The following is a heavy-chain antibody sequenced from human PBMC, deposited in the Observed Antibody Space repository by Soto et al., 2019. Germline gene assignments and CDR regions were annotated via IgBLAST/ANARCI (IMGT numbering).Heavy chain of an antibody. CDR2: ISYDGSNK. Sequence: QVQLVESGGGVVQPGRSLRLSCAASGFTFSSYGMHWVRQAPGKGLEWVAVISYDGSNKYYADSVKGRFTISRDNSKNTLYLQMNSLRAEDTAVYYCVKDQAFRDSGSYYFDYWGQGTLVTVSS. D-gene: IGHD3-10*01. CDR3: VKDQAFRDSGSYYFDY. J-gene: IGHJ4*02. CDR1: GFTFSSYG. V-gene: IGHV3-30*18.